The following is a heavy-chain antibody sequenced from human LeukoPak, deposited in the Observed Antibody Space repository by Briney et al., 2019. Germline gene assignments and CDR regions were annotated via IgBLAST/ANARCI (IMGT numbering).Heavy chain of an antibody. Sequence: GASVKVSCKASGYTFTSYGISWVRQAPGQGLEWMGWISAYNGNTNYAQKLQGRVTMTTDTSTSTAYMELRSLRSDDTAVYYCARERDYDILTGYYGYYYGMDVWGKGTTVTVPS. D-gene: IGHD3-9*01. CDR2: ISAYNGNT. CDR1: GYTFTSYG. CDR3: ARERDYDILTGYYGYYYGMDV. J-gene: IGHJ6*04. V-gene: IGHV1-18*04.